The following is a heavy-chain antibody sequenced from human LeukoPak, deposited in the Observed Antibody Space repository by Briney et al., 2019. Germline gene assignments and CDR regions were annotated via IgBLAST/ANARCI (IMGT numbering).Heavy chain of an antibody. CDR2: IRSKAYGGTT. J-gene: IGHJ4*02. CDR3: TRVRSGNDFDY. D-gene: IGHD3-10*01. Sequence: GGSLRLSCTASGFTFGDYAMSWVRQAPGKGLEWVGFIRSKAYGGTTQYAASVKGRCSISRDDSKSIAYLQMSSLKTEDTAVYYCTRVRSGNDFDYWGQGTLVTVSS. CDR1: GFTFGDYA. V-gene: IGHV3-49*04.